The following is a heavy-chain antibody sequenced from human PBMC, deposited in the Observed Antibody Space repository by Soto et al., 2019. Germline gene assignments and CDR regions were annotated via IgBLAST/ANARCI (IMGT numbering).Heavy chain of an antibody. CDR1: GFTFSSYS. V-gene: IGHV3-48*02. D-gene: IGHD2-8*01. Sequence: GGSLRLSCAASGFTFSSYSMNWVRQAPGKELEWVAYISSSSTTKYHADSVKGRFTISRDNAKNSLYLQMNSLRDEDTAVYYCARDDDNVLKMYAILRPFDNWGNGTLVTLAS. J-gene: IGHJ4*01. CDR3: ARDDDNVLKMYAILRPFDN. CDR2: ISSSSTTK.